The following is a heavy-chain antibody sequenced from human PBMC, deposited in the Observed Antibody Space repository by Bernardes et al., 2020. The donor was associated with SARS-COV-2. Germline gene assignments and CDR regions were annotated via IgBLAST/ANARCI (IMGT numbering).Heavy chain of an antibody. J-gene: IGHJ5*02. CDR1: GYTFSNFW. Sequence: GGSLRLCCAASGYTFSNFWMHWVRQAPGKGLVWVSRIDNYGSTINYADSVKGRFTISRDNSRNTLYLQMNNLRAEDTAVYYCARDVAGEYGTWGQGTLVTVSS. D-gene: IGHD3-16*01. CDR2: IDNYGSTI. V-gene: IGHV3-74*01. CDR3: ARDVAGEYGT.